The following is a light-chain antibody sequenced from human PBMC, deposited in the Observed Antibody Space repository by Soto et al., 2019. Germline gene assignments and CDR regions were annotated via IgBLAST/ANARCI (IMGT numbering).Light chain of an antibody. Sequence: DIQMTQSPSTLSASVGDRVTITCRASQSINNWLAWYQQKPGKAPKLLIYDGFSLESGVPLRFSGSGFGTEFTLTISSLQHDDSATYYCQQYKRDSLTFGGGTKVEIK. V-gene: IGKV1-5*01. J-gene: IGKJ4*01. CDR2: DGF. CDR1: QSINNW. CDR3: QQYKRDSLT.